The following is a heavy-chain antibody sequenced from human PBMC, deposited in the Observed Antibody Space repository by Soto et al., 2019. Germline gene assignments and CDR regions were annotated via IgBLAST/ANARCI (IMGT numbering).Heavy chain of an antibody. V-gene: IGHV1-18*01. J-gene: IGHJ5*02. D-gene: IGHD2-2*01. CDR3: ARVVPGAEAWFGP. CDR2: ISLYSDGT. Sequence: AAVTVSCKTSGYTFSNYGITWVRQAPGQPLEWLGWISLYSDGTNYAQKFQGRVSMTTDTSTTTAYMELRSLRSDDTAVYYCARVVPGAEAWFGPWGQGTLVTVSS. CDR1: GYTFSNYG.